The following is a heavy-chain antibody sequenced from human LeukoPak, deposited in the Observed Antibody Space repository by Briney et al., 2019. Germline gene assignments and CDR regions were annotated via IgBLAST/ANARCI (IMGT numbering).Heavy chain of an antibody. CDR1: GYTFTSYD. J-gene: IGHJ4*02. CDR3: AKVYGFCRGSSCSRQPLPLGY. D-gene: IGHD2-2*03. Sequence: ASVKVSCKASGYTFTSYDINWVRQATGQGLEWMGWMNPNSGNTGYAQKFQGRVTITRDTSIRTAYMELSNLTSDDTAVYYCAKVYGFCRGSSCSRQPLPLGYWGQGTLVTVSS. V-gene: IGHV1-8*03. CDR2: MNPNSGNT.